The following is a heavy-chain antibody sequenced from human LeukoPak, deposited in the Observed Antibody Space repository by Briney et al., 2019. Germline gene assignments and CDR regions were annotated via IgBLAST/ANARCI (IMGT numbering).Heavy chain of an antibody. Sequence: GGSLRLSCAASGFSFSTYAIHWVRHAPGKGLEGVAVILYDGSQERYADSVQGRFTVSRDNSKNTLYLQMNSLRVEDTAVYYCARAGTSVVTFYALDYCGQGTLVTVSS. CDR2: ILYDGSQE. J-gene: IGHJ4*02. CDR1: GFSFSTYA. D-gene: IGHD4-23*01. CDR3: ARAGTSVVTFYALDY. V-gene: IGHV3-30-3*01.